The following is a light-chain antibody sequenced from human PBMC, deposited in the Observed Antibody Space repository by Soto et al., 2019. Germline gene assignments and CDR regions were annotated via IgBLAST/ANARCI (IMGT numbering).Light chain of an antibody. Sequence: DILMTQSPSTLSASVGDTVTVTCRASQSVSGSLAWYQQKPGEAPKLLIYDASALPRGVPARFSGSGSGTKFTLTIASLQPDDFATYYCQQYETFSGTFGPGTKVDIK. J-gene: IGKJ1*01. CDR1: QSVSGS. V-gene: IGKV1-5*01. CDR2: DAS. CDR3: QQYETFSGT.